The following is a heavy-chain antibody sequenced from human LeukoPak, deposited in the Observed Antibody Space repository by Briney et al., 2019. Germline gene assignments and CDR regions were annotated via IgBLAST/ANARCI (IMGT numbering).Heavy chain of an antibody. CDR3: ARAGMATSTPFDY. CDR1: GFTFSSYS. CDR2: ISSSSSYI. J-gene: IGHJ4*02. D-gene: IGHD5-24*01. Sequence: GGSLRLSCAASGFTFSSYSMNWVRQAPGKGLEWVSSISSSSSYIYYADSVKGRFTISRDNAKNSLYLQMNSLRAEDTAVYYCARAGMATSTPFDYWGQGPLVTVSS. V-gene: IGHV3-21*01.